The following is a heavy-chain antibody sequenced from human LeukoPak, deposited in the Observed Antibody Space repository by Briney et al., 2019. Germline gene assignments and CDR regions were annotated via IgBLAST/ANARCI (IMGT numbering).Heavy chain of an antibody. CDR1: GGSISSSSYY. D-gene: IGHD5-18*01. J-gene: IGHJ3*02. V-gene: IGHV4-61*02. CDR3: ARARQLWLNVGENDAFDI. Sequence: PAETLSLTCTGSGGSISSSSYYWSWIRQPAGKGLEWIGRLYTSGSTNYNPSLKSRVTMSVDTSKNQFSLKLSSVTAADTAVYYCARARQLWLNVGENDAFDIWGQGTMVTVSS. CDR2: LYTSGST.